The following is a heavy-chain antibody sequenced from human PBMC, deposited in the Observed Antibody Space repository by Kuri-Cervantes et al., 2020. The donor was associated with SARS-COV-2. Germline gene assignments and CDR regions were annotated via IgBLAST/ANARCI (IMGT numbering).Heavy chain of an antibody. D-gene: IGHD2-15*01. CDR3: ARLAATAFDI. Sequence: SETLSLTCAVYGGSFSGYYWSWSRQPPGKGLEWIGYIYYSGSPNYNPSLKSRVTISVDTSKYQFSLKLSSVTAADTAVYYCARLAATAFDIWGQGTMVTVSS. CDR1: GGSFSGYY. J-gene: IGHJ3*02. CDR2: IYYSGSP. V-gene: IGHV4-59*08.